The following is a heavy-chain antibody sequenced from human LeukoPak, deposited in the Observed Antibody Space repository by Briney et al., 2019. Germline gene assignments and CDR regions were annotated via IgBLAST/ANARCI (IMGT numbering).Heavy chain of an antibody. Sequence: PSETLSLTCTVSGGSISSYYWSWIRQPPGKGLEWIGYIYYSGSTNYNPSLKSRVTISVDTSKNQFSLKLSSVTAADTAVYYCARPMTYYYDSSGYYTDAFDIWGQGTMVTVSS. V-gene: IGHV4-59*01. CDR1: GGSISSYY. D-gene: IGHD3-22*01. CDR2: IYYSGST. J-gene: IGHJ3*02. CDR3: ARPMTYYYDSSGYYTDAFDI.